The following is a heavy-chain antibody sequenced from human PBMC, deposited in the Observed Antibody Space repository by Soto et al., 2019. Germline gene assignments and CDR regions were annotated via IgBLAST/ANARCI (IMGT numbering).Heavy chain of an antibody. CDR3: AKVRYYDFWSGSMGGSDFDY. CDR1: GYIFTSYY. CDR2: INPSGGST. J-gene: IGHJ4*02. Sequence: GASVKVSCKASGYIFTSYYMHWVRQAPGQGLEWMGIINPSGGSTSYAQKFQGRVTMTRDTSTSTVYMELSSLRAEDTAVYYCAKVRYYDFWSGSMGGSDFDYWGQGTLVTVSS. D-gene: IGHD3-3*01. V-gene: IGHV1-46*01.